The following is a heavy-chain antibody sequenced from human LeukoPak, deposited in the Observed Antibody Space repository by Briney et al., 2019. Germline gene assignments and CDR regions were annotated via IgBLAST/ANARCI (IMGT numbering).Heavy chain of an antibody. V-gene: IGHV3-74*01. D-gene: IGHD2-15*01. Sequence: GGSLRLSCAASGFTFSSYWMHWVRQVPGRGPVWVSRINHDGSDTIYADSVRGRFTISRDDAKNTLYLQMNNLRAEDTAVYYCVRGGPSTWSWGQGTLVTVSS. J-gene: IGHJ5*02. CDR3: VRGGPSTWS. CDR2: INHDGSDT. CDR1: GFTFSSYW.